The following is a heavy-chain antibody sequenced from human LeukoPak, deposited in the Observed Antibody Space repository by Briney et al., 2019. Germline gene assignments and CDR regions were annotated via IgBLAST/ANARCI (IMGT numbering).Heavy chain of an antibody. CDR2: IYYSGST. J-gene: IGHJ4*02. CDR3: ASANCTNGVCYDY. V-gene: IGHV4-59*01. CDR1: GGSISSYY. Sequence: SETLSLTCTVSGGSISSYYWSWIRQPPGKGLEWIGYIYYSGSTNYNPSLKSRVTISVDTSKNQFSLKLSSVTAADTAAYYCASANCTNGVCYDYWGQGTLVTVSS. D-gene: IGHD2-8*01.